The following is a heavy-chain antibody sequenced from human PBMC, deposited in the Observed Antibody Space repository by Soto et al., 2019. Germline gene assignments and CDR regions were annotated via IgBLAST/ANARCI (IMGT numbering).Heavy chain of an antibody. V-gene: IGHV4-34*01. CDR2: INHSGST. J-gene: IGHJ4*02. CDR1: GGSFSGYY. CDR3: ASRDY. Sequence: SETLSLACAVYGGSFSGYYWSWIRQPPGKGLEWIGEINHSGSTNYNPSLKSRVTISVDTSKNQFSLKLSSVTAADTAVYYCASRDYWGQGTLVTVSS.